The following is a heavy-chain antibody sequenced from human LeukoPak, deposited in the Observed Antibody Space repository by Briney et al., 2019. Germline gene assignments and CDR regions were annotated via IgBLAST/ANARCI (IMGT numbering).Heavy chain of an antibody. CDR3: ARESITGDRDFDY. D-gene: IGHD7-27*01. CDR2: INSGSRTI. Sequence: GGSLRLSCAASGFSFSSYSMNWVRQAPGRGLEWISYINSGSRTIFYADSVKGRFTISRDNAKNSLYLLMNNLRADDTAVYYCARESITGDRDFDYWGQGTLITVSS. CDR1: GFSFSSYS. V-gene: IGHV3-48*01. J-gene: IGHJ4*02.